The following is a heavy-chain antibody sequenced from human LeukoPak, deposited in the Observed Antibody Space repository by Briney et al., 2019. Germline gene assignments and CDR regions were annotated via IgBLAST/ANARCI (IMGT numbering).Heavy chain of an antibody. J-gene: IGHJ4*02. Sequence: GGSLRLSCAASGFTFSSYWMHWVRQAPGKGLEWIAYISGSGDTIKYADFVEGRFTISRDNAKRSVYLEMNSLTDEDTAVYFCTRGVAMAIWSQGTLVTVSS. CDR2: ISGSGDTI. CDR3: TRGVAMAI. V-gene: IGHV3-48*02. CDR1: GFTFSSYW. D-gene: IGHD2-15*01.